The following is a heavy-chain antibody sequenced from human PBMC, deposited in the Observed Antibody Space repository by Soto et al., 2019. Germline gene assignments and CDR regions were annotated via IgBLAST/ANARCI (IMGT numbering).Heavy chain of an antibody. J-gene: IGHJ6*02. D-gene: IGHD3-10*01. CDR3: ARAGRESGLNMVRGVLQTYHHYYGLDV. V-gene: IGHV3-13*01. CDR1: GFSLSRYD. CDR2: VTMAGDV. Sequence: EVQLVESGGGRVQPGGSLRLSWEAPGFSLSRYDMHWVRQGSGKGLEWLSTVTMAGDVTYSASVGGRFTVSRENARNSMYLQMNSLTVGDTAVYYCARAGRESGLNMVRGVLQTYHHYYGLDVWGQGTTITVS.